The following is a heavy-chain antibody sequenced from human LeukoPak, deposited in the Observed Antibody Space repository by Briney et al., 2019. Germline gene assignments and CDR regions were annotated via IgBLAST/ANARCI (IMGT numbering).Heavy chain of an antibody. Sequence: GGSLRLSCAASGFTFSSYGMHWVRQAPGKGLEWVAVISYDGSKKYYADSVKGRFTISRDNPKNTLYLQMNSLRAEDTAVYYCAKAPRAVGTPIFEYWGQGTLVTVSS. CDR1: GFTFSSYG. J-gene: IGHJ4*02. V-gene: IGHV3-30*18. CDR2: ISYDGSKK. D-gene: IGHD6-13*01. CDR3: AKAPRAVGTPIFEY.